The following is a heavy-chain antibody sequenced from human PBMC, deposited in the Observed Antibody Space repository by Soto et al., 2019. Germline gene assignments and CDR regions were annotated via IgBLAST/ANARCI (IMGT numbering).Heavy chain of an antibody. CDR2: IIPIFGTA. CDR1: GGTFSSYA. CDR3: ARGPYYYDSSGYYYESFDY. J-gene: IGHJ4*02. Sequence: GASVKVSCKASGGTFSSYAISWVRQAPGQGLEWMGGIIPIFGTANYAQKFQGRVTITADESTSTAYMELSSLRSEDTAVYYCARGPYYYDSSGYYYESFDYWGQGTLVTVSS. D-gene: IGHD3-22*01. V-gene: IGHV1-69*13.